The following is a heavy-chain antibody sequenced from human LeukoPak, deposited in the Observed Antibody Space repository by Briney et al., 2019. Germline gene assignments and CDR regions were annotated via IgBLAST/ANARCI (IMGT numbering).Heavy chain of an antibody. CDR3: ARHRGDGAIRWYFDL. CDR2: IYGAGDI. Sequence: GGSLRLSCAASGFTVSNDYMSRVRQAPGRGLEWVSVIYGAGDIYYADSVKGRFIISRDKSKNTLFLQMNSLRVADTAVYYCARHRGDGAIRWYFDLWGRGTLVTVSS. D-gene: IGHD2-21*01. CDR1: GFTVSNDY. V-gene: IGHV3-53*01. J-gene: IGHJ2*01.